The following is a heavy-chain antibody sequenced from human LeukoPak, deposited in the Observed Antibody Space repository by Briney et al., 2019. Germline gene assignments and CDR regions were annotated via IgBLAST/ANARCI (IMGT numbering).Heavy chain of an antibody. J-gene: IGHJ3*02. CDR1: GGSFSGYY. V-gene: IGHV4-34*01. CDR2: INHSGST. D-gene: IGHD3-22*01. Sequence: PSETLPLTCAVYGGSFSGYYWSWIRQPPGKGLEWIGEINHSGSTNYNPSLKSRVTISVDTSNNQFSLKLSSVTAADTAVYYCAKSNGYGLIDIWGQGTMVTVSS. CDR3: AKSNGYGLIDI.